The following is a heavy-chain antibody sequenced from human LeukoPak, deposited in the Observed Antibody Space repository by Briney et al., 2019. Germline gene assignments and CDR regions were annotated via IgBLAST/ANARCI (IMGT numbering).Heavy chain of an antibody. Sequence: SQTLSLTCTVSGGSISSGSYYWSWIRQPAGKGLEWIGRIYTSGSTNYNPSLKSRVTISYTSKNQFSLKLSSVTAADTAIYYCARGEDVSGYRTDCWGQGTLVTVSS. V-gene: IGHV4-61*02. CDR2: IYTSGST. J-gene: IGHJ4*02. CDR3: ARGEDVSGYRTDC. D-gene: IGHD3-3*01. CDR1: GGSISSGSYY.